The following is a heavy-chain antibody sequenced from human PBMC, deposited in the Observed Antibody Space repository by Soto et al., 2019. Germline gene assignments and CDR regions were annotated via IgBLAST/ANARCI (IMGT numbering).Heavy chain of an antibody. D-gene: IGHD2-15*01. Sequence: KASETLSLTCSVSGGSVDSVNHYWSWIRQSPGKGLEWIGYIYYSGSTNYNPSLKSRVTISVDTSKNQFSLKLSSVTAADTAVYYCAREGGGGSSQQNWFDPWGQGTLVTVSS. V-gene: IGHV4-61*01. CDR3: AREGGGGSSQQNWFDP. CDR2: IYYSGST. CDR1: GGSVDSVNHY. J-gene: IGHJ5*02.